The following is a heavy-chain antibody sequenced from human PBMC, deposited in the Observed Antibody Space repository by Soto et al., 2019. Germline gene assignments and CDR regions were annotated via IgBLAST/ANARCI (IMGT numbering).Heavy chain of an antibody. V-gene: IGHV4-30-4*01. CDR2: IYYSGST. Sequence: PSETLSLTCTVSGGSINSGDYYWNWIRQPPGKGLEWIGYIYYSGSTYYTPSLKTRVTISVDTSKIQFSLKLSSVTAADTAVYDCARGMVIAAPGAVAVWGQGPMVT. J-gene: IGHJ3*01. CDR1: GGSINSGDYY. CDR3: ARGMVIAAPGAVAV. D-gene: IGHD2-21*01.